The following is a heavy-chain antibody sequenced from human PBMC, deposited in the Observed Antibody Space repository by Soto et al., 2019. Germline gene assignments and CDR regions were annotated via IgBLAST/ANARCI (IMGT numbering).Heavy chain of an antibody. CDR1: GYTLTTFF. CDR3: AREAIVAGATGGMDV. V-gene: IGHV1-46*01. D-gene: IGHD1-26*01. J-gene: IGHJ6*02. Sequence: QVQLVQSGAEVKKPGASVKVSCKASGYTLTTFFMHWVRQAPGQGLEWMGVIKPGYPAGSSTTYAQTFQGRVTMTTDTSTSTVYMELSRLRPDDTAVYYFAREAIVAGATGGMDVWGQGTTVTVSS. CDR2: IKPGYPAGSST.